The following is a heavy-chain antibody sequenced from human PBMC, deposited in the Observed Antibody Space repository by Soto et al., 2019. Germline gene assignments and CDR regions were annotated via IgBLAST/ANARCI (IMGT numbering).Heavy chain of an antibody. CDR1: GFTFSSYA. Sequence: PGGSLRLSCADSGFTFSSYAMSWVRQAPGKGLEWVSAISGSGGSTYYADSVKGRFTISRDNSKNTLYLQMNSLRAEDTAVYYCAKAQETQESTIAAAGVAVYYYYYYMDVWGKGTTVTVSS. CDR3: AKAQETQESTIAAAGVAVYYYYYYMDV. D-gene: IGHD6-13*01. V-gene: IGHV3-23*01. CDR2: ISGSGGST. J-gene: IGHJ6*03.